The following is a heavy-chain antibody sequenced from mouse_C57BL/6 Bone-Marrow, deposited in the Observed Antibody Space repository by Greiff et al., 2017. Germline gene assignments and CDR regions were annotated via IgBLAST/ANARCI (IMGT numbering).Heavy chain of an antibody. Sequence: EVQLQQSGPELVKPGASVKISCKASGYTFTDYYMNWVKQSHGKSLEWIGDINPNNGGTSYNQKFKGKATLTVDKSSSTAYMELRSLTSEDSAVYYCARVGGYGYGRGDYWGQGTSVTVSS. V-gene: IGHV1-26*01. J-gene: IGHJ4*01. CDR2: INPNNGGT. CDR1: GYTFTDYY. CDR3: ARVGGYGYGRGDY. D-gene: IGHD2-2*01.